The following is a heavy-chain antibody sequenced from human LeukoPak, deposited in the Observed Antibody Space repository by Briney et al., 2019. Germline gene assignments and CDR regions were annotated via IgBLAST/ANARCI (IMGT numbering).Heavy chain of an antibody. Sequence: GGSLRLSCVASGFTFSNAWMSWVRQAPGKGLEWVGRIKSKTDGGTTDYAAPVKGRFTISRDDSKNTLYLQMNSLKTEDTAVYYCTTAGYFDWLSYYFDYWGQGTLVTVSS. CDR3: TTAGYFDWLSYYFDY. CDR2: IKSKTDGGTT. CDR1: GFTFSNAW. D-gene: IGHD3-9*01. V-gene: IGHV3-15*01. J-gene: IGHJ4*02.